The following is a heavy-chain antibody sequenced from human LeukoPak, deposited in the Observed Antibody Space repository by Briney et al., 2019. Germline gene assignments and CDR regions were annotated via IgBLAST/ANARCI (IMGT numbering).Heavy chain of an antibody. J-gene: IGHJ4*02. CDR3: ASGYSGYDY. CDR2: INPSGGST. V-gene: IGHV1-46*01. D-gene: IGHD5-12*01. CDR1: GSTFTSYY. Sequence: ASVKLSCKASGSTFTSYYKHWVRQDPAQGLEWMRIINPSGGSTSYAQKFQGRVTMTRDMSTSTVYMELSSLRSEDTAVYYCASGYSGYDYWGQGTLVTVSS.